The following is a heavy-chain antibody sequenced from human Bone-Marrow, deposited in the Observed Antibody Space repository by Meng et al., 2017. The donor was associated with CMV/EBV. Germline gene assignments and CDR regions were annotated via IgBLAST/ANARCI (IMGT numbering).Heavy chain of an antibody. J-gene: IGHJ4*02. CDR1: GCSLSTSGVG. CDR2: IYWNDDK. CDR3: AHRVGIAVAGNFDY. Sequence: SGPTLVQPTQTLTLTYTFSGCSLSTSGVGVGWIRQPPGKALEWLALIYWNDDKRYSPSLKSRLTITKDTSKTQVVLTRTNMDPVDTASYYCAHRVGIAVAGNFDYWGQGTMVTVSS. V-gene: IGHV2-5*01. D-gene: IGHD6-19*01.